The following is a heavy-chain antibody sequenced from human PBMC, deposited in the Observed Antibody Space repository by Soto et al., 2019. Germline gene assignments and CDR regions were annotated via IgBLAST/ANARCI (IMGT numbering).Heavy chain of an antibody. CDR2: IKQDGSEK. Sequence: GGSLRLSCAASGFTFSNAWMNWVRQAPGKGLEWVANIKQDGSEKYYVDSVKGRFTISRDNAKNSLYLQMNSLRAEDTAVYYCARYKGSSSGWSPYYFDYWGQGTLVTVSS. V-gene: IGHV3-7*04. D-gene: IGHD6-19*01. J-gene: IGHJ4*02. CDR1: GFTFSNAW. CDR3: ARYKGSSSGWSPYYFDY.